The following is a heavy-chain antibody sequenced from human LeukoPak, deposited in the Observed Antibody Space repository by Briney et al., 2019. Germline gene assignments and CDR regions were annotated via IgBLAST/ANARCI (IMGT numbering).Heavy chain of an antibody. CDR1: GYTFTSYD. CDR2: INTNTGNP. D-gene: IGHD1-20*01. J-gene: IGHJ5*02. Sequence: ASVKVSCKASGYTFTSYDINWVRQAPGQGLEWMGWINTNTGNPTYAQGFTGRFVFSLDTSVSTAYLQISSLKAEDTAVYYCARGAPNWNERRSGWFDPWGQGTLVTVSS. CDR3: ARGAPNWNERRSGWFDP. V-gene: IGHV7-4-1*02.